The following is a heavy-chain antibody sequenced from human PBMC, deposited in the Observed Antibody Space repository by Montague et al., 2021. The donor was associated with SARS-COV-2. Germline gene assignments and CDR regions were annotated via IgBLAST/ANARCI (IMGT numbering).Heavy chain of an antibody. CDR2: ISSSGSPI. CDR3: ASELGGARPHFDY. CDR1: GFPFSSFA. Sequence: SLRLSCAASGFPFSSFAMHWVRQAPGRGLEWVSYISSSGSPIYYSDSVKGRFTISRDNSKNSLYLQMNSLRAEDTAVYYCASELGGARPHFDYWGQGTLVTVSS. D-gene: IGHD3-16*01. J-gene: IGHJ4*02. V-gene: IGHV3-48*03.